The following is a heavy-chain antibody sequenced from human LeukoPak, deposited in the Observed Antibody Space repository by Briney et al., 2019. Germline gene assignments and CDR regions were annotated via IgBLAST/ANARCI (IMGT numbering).Heavy chain of an antibody. J-gene: IGHJ3*02. CDR1: GFIFSSFE. CDR3: AWTDNRLSHDAYDI. Sequence: GGSLRLTCAASGFIFSSFEMNWVRQAPGKGLEWVSYISSSSTIYYADSVKGRVTISRDNSKNSLYLKMNSLRAEDTAVYYCAWTDNRLSHDAYDIWGQGTMVTASS. CDR2: ISSSSTI. V-gene: IGHV3-48*01. D-gene: IGHD1-14*01.